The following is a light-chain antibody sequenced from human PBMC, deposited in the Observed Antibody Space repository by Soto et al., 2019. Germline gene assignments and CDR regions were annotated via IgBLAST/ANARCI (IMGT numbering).Light chain of an antibody. Sequence: PSTLSASVGDRVTITCRASQSISSSLAWYQQRPGKAPKLLIYDASSLESGVPSRFSGSGSGTEFTLTINSLQPDDFATYYCQQYNSYWTFGQGTKVDI. J-gene: IGKJ1*01. CDR3: QQYNSYWT. CDR1: QSISSS. CDR2: DAS. V-gene: IGKV1-5*01.